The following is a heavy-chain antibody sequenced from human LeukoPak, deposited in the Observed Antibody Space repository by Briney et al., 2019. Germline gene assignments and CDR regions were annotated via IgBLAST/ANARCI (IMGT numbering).Heavy chain of an antibody. CDR2: ISSNGGST. V-gene: IGHV3-64D*06. J-gene: IGHJ4*02. CDR1: GFTLSSYA. CDR3: VKDGEYSSSWYDY. D-gene: IGHD6-13*01. Sequence: GGSLRLSCSASGFTLSSYAVHWVRQAPGKGLEYVSAISSNGGSTYYADSVKGRFTISRDNSKNTLYLQMSSLRAEDTAVYYCVKDGEYSSSWYDYWGQGILVTVSS.